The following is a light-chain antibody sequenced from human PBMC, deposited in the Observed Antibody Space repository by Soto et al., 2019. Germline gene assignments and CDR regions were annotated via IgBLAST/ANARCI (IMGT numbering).Light chain of an antibody. J-gene: IGLJ1*01. CDR3: SVYTRTSTYV. CDR2: GVS. V-gene: IGLV2-18*01. Sequence: QSVLTQPPSVSGSPGQSVTISCSGTTDDVTAYYRVSWYKQTPGTAPKLMIYGVSNRPSGVPDRFSGSRSGNTASLSISGLQAEDEGDYYCSVYTRTSTYVFGTGTKVTVL. CDR1: TDDVTAYYR.